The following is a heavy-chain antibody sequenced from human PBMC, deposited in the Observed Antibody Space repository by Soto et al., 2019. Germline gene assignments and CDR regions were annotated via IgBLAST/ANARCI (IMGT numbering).Heavy chain of an antibody. D-gene: IGHD4-4*01. CDR1: GGTFSSYA. J-gene: IGHJ6*02. CDR3: ARSRTFTVPRLPNYYYYGMDV. V-gene: IGHV1-69*13. CDR2: IIPIFGTA. Sequence: SLKVSCKSSGGTFSSYAISWVRQAPGQGLEWMGGIIPIFGTANYAQKFQGRVTITADESTSTAYMELSSLRSEDTAVYYCARSRTFTVPRLPNYYYYGMDVWGQGTTVTVSS.